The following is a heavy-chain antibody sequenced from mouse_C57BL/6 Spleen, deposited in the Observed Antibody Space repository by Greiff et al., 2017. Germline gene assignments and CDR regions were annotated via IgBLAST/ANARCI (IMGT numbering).Heavy chain of an antibody. D-gene: IGHD2-4*01. CDR2: IWSGGST. CDR1: GFSLTSYG. CDR3: ARGLYYDYDGYFDV. Sequence: QVQLQESGPGLVQPSQSLSITCTVSGFSLTSYGVHWVRQSPGKGLEWLGVIWSGGSTDYNAAFISRLSISKDNSKSQVFFKMNSLQADDTAIYYCARGLYYDYDGYFDVWGTGTTVTVSS. J-gene: IGHJ1*03. V-gene: IGHV2-2*01.